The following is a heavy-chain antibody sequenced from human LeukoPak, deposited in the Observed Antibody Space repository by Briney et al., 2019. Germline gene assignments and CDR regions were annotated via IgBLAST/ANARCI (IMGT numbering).Heavy chain of an antibody. V-gene: IGHV1-18*01. J-gene: IGHJ4*02. D-gene: IGHD3-9*01. CDR2: ISAYNGNT. CDR1: GYTFTSYD. Sequence: GASVKVSCKASGYTFTSYDINWVRQATGQGLEWMGWISAYNGNTNYAQKLQGRVTMTTDTSTSTAYMELRSLRSDDTAVYYCARDRDYDILTGYYMMAFFDYWGQGTLVTVSS. CDR3: ARDRDYDILTGYYMMAFFDY.